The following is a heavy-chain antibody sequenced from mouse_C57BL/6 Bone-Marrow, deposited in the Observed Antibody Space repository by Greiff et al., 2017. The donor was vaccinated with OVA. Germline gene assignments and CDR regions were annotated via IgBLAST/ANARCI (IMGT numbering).Heavy chain of an antibody. CDR2: IDPETGGT. Sequence: QVQLQQSGAELVRPGASVTLSCKASGYTFTDYDMHWVKQTPVHGLEWIGAIDPETGGTAYNQKFKGKAILTADKSSSTAYMELLSLTSEDSAVYYGNQLGRRCYYAKYYWGQGPSVTASS. CDR3: NQLGRRCYYAKYY. D-gene: IGHD4-1*02. J-gene: IGHJ4*01. CDR1: GYTFTDYD. V-gene: IGHV1-15*01.